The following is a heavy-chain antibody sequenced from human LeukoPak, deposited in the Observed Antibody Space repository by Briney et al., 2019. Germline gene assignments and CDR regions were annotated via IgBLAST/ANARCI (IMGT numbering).Heavy chain of an antibody. CDR2: INPSGGST. Sequence: ASVTVSCKASGYTFTSYFMHWVRQAPGQGLEWMGIINPSGGSTSNAQKFQGRVTMTRDTSTTTVYMELSSLRSEDTAVYYCARVPPYCSGGSCYSGFYFDYWGQGTLVTVSS. CDR3: ARVPPYCSGGSCYSGFYFDY. J-gene: IGHJ4*02. V-gene: IGHV1-46*01. CDR1: GYTFTSYF. D-gene: IGHD2-15*01.